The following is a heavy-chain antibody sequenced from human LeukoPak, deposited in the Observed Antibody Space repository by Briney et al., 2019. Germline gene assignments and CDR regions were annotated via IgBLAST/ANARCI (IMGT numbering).Heavy chain of an antibody. CDR3: AREYSSGWLDY. V-gene: IGHV4-59*01. CDR2: IYYSGST. J-gene: IGHJ4*02. CDR1: GGSISSYY. Sequence: PSETLSLTCTVSGGSISSYYWSWIRQPPGKGLEWIGYIYYSGSTNYNPSLKSRVTISVDTSKNQFSLKLSSVTAADTAVYYCAREYSSGWLDYWGQGALDTVSS. D-gene: IGHD6-19*01.